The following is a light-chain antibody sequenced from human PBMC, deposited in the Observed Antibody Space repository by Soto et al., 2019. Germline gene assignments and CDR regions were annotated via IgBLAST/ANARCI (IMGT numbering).Light chain of an antibody. V-gene: IGKV3-11*01. CDR3: QQRSNWPYT. CDR2: DAS. Sequence: EIVLTQSPATLSLSPGERATLSCRASQSISSYLAWYQQKTGQAPSLLISDASNRATGIPARFSGSGSGTDFTLTISSLETEDFAVYYCQQRSNWPYTCGQGTKLEIK. J-gene: IGKJ2*01. CDR1: QSISSY.